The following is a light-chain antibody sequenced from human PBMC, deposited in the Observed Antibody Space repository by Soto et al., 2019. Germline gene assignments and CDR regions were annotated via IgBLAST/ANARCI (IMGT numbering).Light chain of an antibody. Sequence: DIHMTQSPSSRSASVGDSVSFTCRASQSISSHLNWYQQHPGKAPKLLIYTSSTLQSGVPSRFSGSGSGTDFTLTISSLQPEDFATYFCQQSHSTPLTFGGGTKVEIK. CDR1: QSISSH. J-gene: IGKJ4*01. CDR3: QQSHSTPLT. CDR2: TSS. V-gene: IGKV1-39*01.